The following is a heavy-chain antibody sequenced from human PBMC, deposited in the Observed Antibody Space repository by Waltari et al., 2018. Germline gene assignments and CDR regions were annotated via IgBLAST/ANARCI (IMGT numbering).Heavy chain of an antibody. CDR3: ARISNDYGDYPPYYGMDV. J-gene: IGHJ6*02. CDR1: GGTFSSYA. V-gene: IGHV1-69*13. D-gene: IGHD4-17*01. CDR2: IIPILGTA. Sequence: QVQLVQSGAEVKKPGSSVKVSCKASGGTFSSYAISWVRQAPGQGLEWMGGIIPILGTANYAQKFQGRVTITADESTSTAYMELSSLRSEDTAVYYCARISNDYGDYPPYYGMDVWGQGTTVTVSS.